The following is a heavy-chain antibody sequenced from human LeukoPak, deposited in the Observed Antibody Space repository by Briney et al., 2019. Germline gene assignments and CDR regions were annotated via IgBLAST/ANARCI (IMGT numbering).Heavy chain of an antibody. CDR2: IYYSGST. Sequence: SETLSLTCTVSGGSISSSSYYWGWIRQPPGKGLEWIGYIYYSGSTNYNPSLKSRVTISVDTSKNQFSLKLSSVTAADTAVYYCARGLGDYGDQFDYWGQGTLVTVSS. CDR3: ARGLGDYGDQFDY. V-gene: IGHV4-61*05. J-gene: IGHJ4*02. D-gene: IGHD4-17*01. CDR1: GGSISSSSYY.